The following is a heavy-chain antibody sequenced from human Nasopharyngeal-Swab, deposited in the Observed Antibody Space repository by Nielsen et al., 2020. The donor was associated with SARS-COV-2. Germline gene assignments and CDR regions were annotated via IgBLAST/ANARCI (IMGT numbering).Heavy chain of an antibody. V-gene: IGHV4-34*01. CDR3: GRGLLLSADPREIVET. D-gene: IGHD2-15*01. J-gene: IGHJ4*02. CDR2: INHSGKT. CDR1: GGSFRAYY. Sequence: SETLSLTCGVGYGGSFRAYYWSWIRQPPGKGLEWIGEINHSGKTNYNPSLQSRVTMSADTSKSQFSLKLSSVTAADTAVYYCGRGLLLSADPREIVETWGQGTLVTVSS.